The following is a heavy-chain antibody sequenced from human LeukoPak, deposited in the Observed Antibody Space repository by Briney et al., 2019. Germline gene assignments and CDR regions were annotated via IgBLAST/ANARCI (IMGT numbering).Heavy chain of an antibody. Sequence: ASVKVSCKASGYTFTGYYMHWVRQGPGQGLEWMGRINPNSGGTNYAQKFQGRVTMTRDTSISTAYMELSRLRSDDTAVYYCARVRSGSFFDYWGQGTLVTVSS. CDR2: INPNSGGT. CDR1: GYTFTGYY. V-gene: IGHV1-2*06. J-gene: IGHJ4*02. CDR3: ARVRSGSFFDY. D-gene: IGHD1-26*01.